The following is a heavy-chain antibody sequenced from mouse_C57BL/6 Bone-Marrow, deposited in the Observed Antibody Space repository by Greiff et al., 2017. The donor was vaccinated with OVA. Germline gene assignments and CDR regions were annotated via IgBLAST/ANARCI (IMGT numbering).Heavy chain of an antibody. CDR2: INPNNGGT. CDR3: ARSGIYYYGSSYEDFDY. CDR1: GYTFTDYY. J-gene: IGHJ2*01. V-gene: IGHV1-26*01. Sequence: EVQLQQSGPELVKPGASVKISCKASGYTFTDYYMNWVKQSHGKSLEWIGDINPNNGGTSYNQKFKGKATLTVDKSSSTAYMELRSLTSEDSAVYYCARSGIYYYGSSYEDFDYWGQGTTLTVSS. D-gene: IGHD1-1*01.